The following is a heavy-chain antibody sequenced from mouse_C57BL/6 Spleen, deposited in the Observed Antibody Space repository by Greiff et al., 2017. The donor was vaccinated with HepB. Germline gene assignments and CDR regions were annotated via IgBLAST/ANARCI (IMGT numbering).Heavy chain of an antibody. V-gene: IGHV1-74*01. CDR1: GYTFTSYW. D-gene: IGHD1-1*01. Sequence: QVQLKQPGAELVKPGASVKVSCKASGYTFTSYWMHWVKQRPGQGLEWIGRIHPSDSDTNYNQKFKGKATLTVDKSSSTAYMQLSSLTSEDSAVYYCAIKDYYGSSPIDYWGQGTTLTVSS. CDR2: IHPSDSDT. CDR3: AIKDYYGSSPIDY. J-gene: IGHJ2*01.